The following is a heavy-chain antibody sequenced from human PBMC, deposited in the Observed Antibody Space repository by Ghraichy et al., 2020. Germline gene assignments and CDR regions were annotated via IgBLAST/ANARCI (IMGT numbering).Heavy chain of an antibody. CDR2: INHSGST. CDR3: ARVPGKVYSTPYDSSGYYYDY. J-gene: IGHJ4*02. V-gene: IGHV4-34*01. CDR1: GGSFSGYY. Sequence: SQTLSLTCAVYGGSFSGYYWSWIRQPPGKGLEWIGEINHSGSTNYNPSLKSRVTISVDTSKNQFSLKLSSVTAADTAVYYCARVPGKVYSTPYDSSGYYYDYWGQGTLVTVSS. D-gene: IGHD3-22*01.